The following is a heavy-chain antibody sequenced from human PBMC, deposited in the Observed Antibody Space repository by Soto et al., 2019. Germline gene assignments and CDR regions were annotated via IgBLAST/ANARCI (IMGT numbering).Heavy chain of an antibody. Sequence: EVQLVQSGAEVKKPGESLRISCKGSGYSFTSYWISWVRQMPGKGLEWMGRIDPSDSYTNYSPSFQGHVTISADKSISTAYLQWSSLKASDTAMYYCARRAGSGWYYYYYGMDVWGQGTTVTVSS. CDR2: IDPSDSYT. D-gene: IGHD6-19*01. CDR3: ARRAGSGWYYYYYGMDV. CDR1: GYSFTSYW. J-gene: IGHJ6*02. V-gene: IGHV5-10-1*03.